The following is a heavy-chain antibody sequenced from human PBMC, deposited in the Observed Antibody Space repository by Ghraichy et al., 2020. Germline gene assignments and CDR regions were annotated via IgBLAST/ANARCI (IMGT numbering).Heavy chain of an antibody. CDR2: MNPDGIEI. V-gene: IGHV3-7*03. D-gene: IGHD3-3*01. CDR3: ARDVGWSGFDY. Sequence: VASMNPDGIEIYYVDSVRGRFTISRDNAKNSLYLQMNSLRAEDTAMYYCARDVGWSGFDYWGQGT. J-gene: IGHJ4*02.